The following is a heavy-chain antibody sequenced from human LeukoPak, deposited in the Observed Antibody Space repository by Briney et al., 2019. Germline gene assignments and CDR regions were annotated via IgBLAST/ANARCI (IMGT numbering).Heavy chain of an antibody. CDR3: AKVDSSSSRGSFDP. J-gene: IGHJ5*02. CDR2: INSDGSST. D-gene: IGHD6-6*01. CDR1: GFTFSSYW. Sequence: GGSLRLSCAASGFTFSSYWMHWVRQAPGKGLVWVSRINSDGSSTSYADSVKGRFTISRDNAKNTLYLQMNSLRAEDTAVYYCAKVDSSSSRGSFDPWGQGTLVTVSS. V-gene: IGHV3-74*01.